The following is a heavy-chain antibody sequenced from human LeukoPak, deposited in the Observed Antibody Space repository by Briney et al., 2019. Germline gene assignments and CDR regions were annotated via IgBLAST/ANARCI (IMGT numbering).Heavy chain of an antibody. V-gene: IGHV4-4*02. J-gene: IGHJ5*02. D-gene: IGHD2-15*01. CDR3: ARCSGGSCEQGWFDP. CDR2: IYYSGST. CDR1: GVSSSSRNW. Sequence: SETLSLTCAVSGVSSSSRNWWTWVRPPPGKGLEWIGYIYYSGSTNYNPSLKSRVTISVDTSKNQFSLKLSSVTAADTAVYYCARCSGGSCEQGWFDPWGQGTLVTVSS.